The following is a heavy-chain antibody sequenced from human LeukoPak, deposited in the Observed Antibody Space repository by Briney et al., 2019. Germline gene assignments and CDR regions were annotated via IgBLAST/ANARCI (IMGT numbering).Heavy chain of an antibody. V-gene: IGHV4-34*01. CDR3: AEIAAAGTLFDY. J-gene: IGHJ4*02. Sequence: NPSETLSLTRTVYGGSFSAYYWSWIRQPPGKGLEWIGEINHSGSTNYNPSLASRVTISVDTSKNQFSLKLSSVTAADTAVYYCAEIAAAGTLFDYWGRGTLVTVSS. CDR1: GGSFSAYY. CDR2: INHSGST. D-gene: IGHD6-13*01.